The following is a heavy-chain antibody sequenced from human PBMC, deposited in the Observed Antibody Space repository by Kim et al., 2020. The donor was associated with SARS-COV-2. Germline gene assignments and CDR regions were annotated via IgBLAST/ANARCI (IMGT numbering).Heavy chain of an antibody. CDR2: IYTSGST. D-gene: IGHD2-2*01. CDR1: GGSISSYY. J-gene: IGHJ5*02. CDR3: ARDISLGRPIYCSSTSCESYNWFDP. V-gene: IGHV4-4*07. Sequence: SETLSLTCTVSGGSISSYYWSWIRQPAGKGLEWIGRIYTSGSTNYNPSLKSRVTMSVDTSKNQFSLKLSSVTAADTAVYYCARDISLGRPIYCSSTSCESYNWFDPWGQGTLVTVSS.